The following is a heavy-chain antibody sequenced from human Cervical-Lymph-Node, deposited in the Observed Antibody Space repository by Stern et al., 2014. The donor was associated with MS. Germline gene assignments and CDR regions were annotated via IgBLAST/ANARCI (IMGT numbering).Heavy chain of an antibody. D-gene: IGHD3-10*01. J-gene: IGHJ4*02. CDR3: ARDASSHYYDSGSSFDY. CDR2: VFFSGTP. V-gene: IGHV4-59*13. CDR1: GGSISGYY. Sequence: QVQLQESGPGLVKPSETLSLTCNVSGGSISGYYWTWIRQSPGRGLEWLGFVFFSGTPKYNPSLKSRVAISVDTFKNQFSLKLKSVTAADTAVYYCARDASSHYYDSGSSFDYWGQGTLVTVSS.